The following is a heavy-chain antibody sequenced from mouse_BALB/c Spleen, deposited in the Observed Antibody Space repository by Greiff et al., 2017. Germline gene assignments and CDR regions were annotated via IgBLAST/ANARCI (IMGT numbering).Heavy chain of an antibody. J-gene: IGHJ1*01. CDR1: GFSLTSYG. CDR2: IWSGGST. CDR3: ARNTVVAFYWYFDV. Sequence: VQLQQSGPGLVQPSQSLSITCTVSGFSLTSYGVHWVRQSPGKGLEWLGVIWSGGSTDYNAAFISRLSISKDNSKSQVFFKMNSLQANDTAIYYCARNTVVAFYWYFDVWGAGTTVTVSS. V-gene: IGHV2-2*02. D-gene: IGHD1-1*01.